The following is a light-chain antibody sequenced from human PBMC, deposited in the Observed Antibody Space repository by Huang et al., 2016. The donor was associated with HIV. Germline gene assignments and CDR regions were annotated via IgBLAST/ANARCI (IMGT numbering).Light chain of an antibody. CDR3: QQYNNWPLT. Sequence: EVVMTQSPATLSVSPGERATLSCRASQSIGGNLVWYQQKPGQAPRPLIFAASTRATGIPARFGGRGSGTEFTLTISSLQSEDSAVYYCQQYNNWPLTFGQGTRLEIK. J-gene: IGKJ5*01. CDR1: QSIGGN. CDR2: AAS. V-gene: IGKV3-15*01.